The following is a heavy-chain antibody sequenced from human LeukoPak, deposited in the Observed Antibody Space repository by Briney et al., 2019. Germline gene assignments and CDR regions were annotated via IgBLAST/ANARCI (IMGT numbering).Heavy chain of an antibody. CDR2: IYYTGSA. CDR3: ARRGITYSTSFFDS. CDR1: GGSISGGKDF. J-gene: IGHJ4*02. D-gene: IGHD2-2*01. Sequence: SETLSLTCTVSGGSISGGKDFWGWIRQSPGKGLEWIGHIYYTGSAYYNPSLKSRVTISADTSKNGFSLQLRSVTAADTAVYYCARRGITYSTSFFDSWGQGTLVAVSS. V-gene: IGHV4-39*01.